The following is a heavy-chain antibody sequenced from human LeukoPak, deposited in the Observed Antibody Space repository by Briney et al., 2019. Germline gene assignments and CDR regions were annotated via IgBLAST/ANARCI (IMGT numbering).Heavy chain of an antibody. CDR2: ISGSGGST. V-gene: IGHV3-23*01. D-gene: IGHD3-9*01. Sequence: PGGTLRLSCAASGFIFGSYGMSWVRQAPGKGLEWVSAISGSGGSTYYADSVKGRFTISRDNSKNTLYLQMNSLRAEDTAVYYCAKSAWFSLLTGYYFDYWGQGTLVTVSS. CDR3: AKSAWFSLLTGYYFDY. J-gene: IGHJ4*02. CDR1: GFIFGSYG.